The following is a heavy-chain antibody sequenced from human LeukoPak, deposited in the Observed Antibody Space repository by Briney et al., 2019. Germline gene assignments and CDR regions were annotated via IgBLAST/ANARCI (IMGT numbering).Heavy chain of an antibody. D-gene: IGHD6-19*01. J-gene: IGHJ3*02. V-gene: IGHV3-30*18. CDR1: GFTFSSHG. Sequence: PGRSLSLSCAASGFTFSSHGIHWVRQAPGKGLEWVAVISYDGSNKYYVDSVKGRFTISRDNSKNTLYLQMNSLRAEDTALYYCAKGPRQWLVLDGFDIWGQGTMVTVSS. CDR2: ISYDGSNK. CDR3: AKGPRQWLVLDGFDI.